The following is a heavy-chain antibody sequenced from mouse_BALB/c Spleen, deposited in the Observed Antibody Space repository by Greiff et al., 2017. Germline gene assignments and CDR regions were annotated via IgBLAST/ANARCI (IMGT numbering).Heavy chain of an antibody. Sequence: EVKLQESGPGLVKPSQSLSLTCSVTGYSITSGYYWNWIRQFPGNKLEWMGYISYDGSNNYNPSLKNRISITRDTSKNQFFLKLNSVTTEDTATYYCAVGDYYGSHFDYWGQGTTLTVSS. D-gene: IGHD1-1*01. CDR2: ISYDGSN. V-gene: IGHV3-6*02. J-gene: IGHJ2*01. CDR3: AVGDYYGSHFDY. CDR1: GYSITSGYY.